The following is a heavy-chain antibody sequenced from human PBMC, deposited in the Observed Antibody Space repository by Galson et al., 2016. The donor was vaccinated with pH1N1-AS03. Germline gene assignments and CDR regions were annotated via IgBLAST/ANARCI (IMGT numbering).Heavy chain of an antibody. J-gene: IGHJ3*02. Sequence: TLSLTCTVSGGSISSGSYYWTWIRQPAGKGLEWIGHLFSSGSTNYNPSLKSRVTISVDPSKNQFSLKLNSVTAADAAVYYCARAEFRNDEGAFDIWGQGTMLTVSS. V-gene: IGHV4-61*09. CDR1: GGSISSGSYY. CDR3: ARAEFRNDEGAFDI. CDR2: LFSSGST. D-gene: IGHD1-1*01.